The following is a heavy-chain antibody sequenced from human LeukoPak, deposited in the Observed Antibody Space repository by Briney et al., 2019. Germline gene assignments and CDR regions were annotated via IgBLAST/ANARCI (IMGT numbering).Heavy chain of an antibody. CDR3: ARRVIMSAAGVPDTWLDP. V-gene: IGHV4-59*08. CDR1: GDSISSYY. CDR2: ISYSGGT. J-gene: IGHJ5*02. Sequence: SETLSLTCTVSGDSISSYYWSWIRQPPGKGLEWVGHISYSGGTKYNPSLQSRVTISIDTSKNQFSLNLSSVTAADTAVYYCARRVIMSAAGVPDTWLDPWGQGILVTVSS. D-gene: IGHD2-8*01.